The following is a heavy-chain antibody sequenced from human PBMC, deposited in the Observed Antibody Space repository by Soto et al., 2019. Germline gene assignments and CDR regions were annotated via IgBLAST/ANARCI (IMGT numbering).Heavy chain of an antibody. CDR1: GYTFTSYG. CDR2: ISAYNGNT. CDR3: ARVSGVVYYYYGMDV. V-gene: IGHV1-18*01. D-gene: IGHD5-12*01. J-gene: IGHJ6*02. Sequence: NQRASVKVSCKASGYTFTSYGISWVRQAPGQGLEWLGWISAYNGNTNYAQKLQGRVTMTTDTSTSTAYMELRSLRSDDTAVYYCARVSGVVYYYYGMDVWGQGTTVTVSS.